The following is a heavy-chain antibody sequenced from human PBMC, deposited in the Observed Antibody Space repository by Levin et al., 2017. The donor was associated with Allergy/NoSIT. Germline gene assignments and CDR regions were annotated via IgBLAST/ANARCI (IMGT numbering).Heavy chain of an antibody. CDR3: ARAEVLVPWDSSGYPAE. Sequence: SGGSLRLSCAASGFTFSSYAMHWVRQAPGKGLEWVAVISYDGSNKYYADSVKGRFTISRDNSKNTLYLQMNSLRAEDTAVYYCARAEVLVPWDSSGYPAEWGQGTLVTVSS. CDR2: ISYDGSNK. CDR1: GFTFSSYA. V-gene: IGHV3-30*04. J-gene: IGHJ4*02. D-gene: IGHD3-22*01.